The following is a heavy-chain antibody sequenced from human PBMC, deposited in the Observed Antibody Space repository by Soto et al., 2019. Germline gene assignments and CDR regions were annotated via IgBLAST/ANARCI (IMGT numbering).Heavy chain of an antibody. Sequence: AXGTLSLTCAVSGDSISGYHWSWIRQSSGKGLEWIGRIYSSGSTKYNPSLESRIIMSVDTSKNHFSLSMNSVTAADTAIYYCAREYSYHFDPWGQGTMVTVSS. CDR1: GDSISGYH. D-gene: IGHD2-15*01. CDR2: IYSSGST. CDR3: AREYSYHFDP. V-gene: IGHV4-4*07. J-gene: IGHJ5*02.